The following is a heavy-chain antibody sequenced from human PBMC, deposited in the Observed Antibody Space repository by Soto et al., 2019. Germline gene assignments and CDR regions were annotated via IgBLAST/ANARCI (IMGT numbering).Heavy chain of an antibody. CDR1: GYTFTSYG. V-gene: IGHV1-18*01. D-gene: IGHD5-18*01. CDR3: AICLLVGYGLEGESD. J-gene: IGHJ4*02. CDR2: ISAYNGNT. Sequence: QVQLVQSGAEVKKPGASVKVSCKASGYTFTSYGISWVRQAPGQGLEWMGWISAYNGNTNYAQKLQGRVTMTTDTSTSTAYMELRSLRSDDTAGYYWAICLLVGYGLEGESDWGQGTLVTVSS.